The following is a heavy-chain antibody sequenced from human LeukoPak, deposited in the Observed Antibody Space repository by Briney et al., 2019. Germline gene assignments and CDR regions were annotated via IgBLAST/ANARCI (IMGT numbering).Heavy chain of an antibody. D-gene: IGHD6-13*01. V-gene: IGHV3-30*18. J-gene: IGHJ4*02. CDR1: GFTFSSYG. CDR2: ISYDGSNK. Sequence: PGGSLRLSCAASGFTFSSYGMHWVRQAPGKGLEWVAVISYDGSNKYYADSVKGRFTISRDNSKNTLYLQMNSLRAEDTAVYYCAKPLMLPGIAAAGTSSGGDYWGQGTLVTVSS. CDR3: AKPLMLPGIAAAGTSSGGDY.